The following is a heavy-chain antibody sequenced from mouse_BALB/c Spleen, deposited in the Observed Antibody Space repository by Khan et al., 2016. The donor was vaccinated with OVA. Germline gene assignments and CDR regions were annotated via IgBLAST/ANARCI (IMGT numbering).Heavy chain of an antibody. CDR1: GYTFTSNT. J-gene: IGHJ4*01. CDR2: INPSSSYT. D-gene: IGHD2-14*01. CDR3: ARRTTEYTMDY. Sequence: QVQLKQSGAELARPGASVKMSCKASGYTFTSNTMHWVKQRPGQGLEWIGYINPSSSYTNYNQKFKDKATLTADKSSSTAYMQLSSLTSEDSAVYYCARRTTEYTMDYWGQGTSVTVSS. V-gene: IGHV1-4*01.